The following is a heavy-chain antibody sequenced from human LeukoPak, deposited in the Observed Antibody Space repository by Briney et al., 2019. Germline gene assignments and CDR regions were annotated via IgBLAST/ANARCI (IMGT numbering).Heavy chain of an antibody. CDR2: IRYDGSNK. CDR3: ARGGYYNILTGFRGRILGFDS. Sequence: GGSLRLSCAASRFTFSSYGMHWVRQAPGKGLEWVAFIRYDGSNKYYADSVKGRFTISRDNSKNTLYLQMNSLRPEDTAVYYCARGGYYNILTGFRGRILGFDSWGQGTLVTVSS. CDR1: RFTFSSYG. V-gene: IGHV3-30*02. J-gene: IGHJ4*02. D-gene: IGHD3-9*01.